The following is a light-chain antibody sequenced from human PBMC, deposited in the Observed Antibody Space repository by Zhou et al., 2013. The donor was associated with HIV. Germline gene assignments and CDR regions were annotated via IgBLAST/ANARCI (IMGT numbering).Light chain of an antibody. V-gene: IGKV1-6*01. Sequence: AIQMTQSPSSLSASAGDRVTITCRASQDIRDDLAWYQQKPGTVPKLLIYGASTLQSGVPSRFSGSGSGTDFTLTINGLRPEDFATYYCQQYDNYPYTFGQGTKLEMK. CDR2: GAS. J-gene: IGKJ2*01. CDR3: QQYDNYPYT. CDR1: QDIRDD.